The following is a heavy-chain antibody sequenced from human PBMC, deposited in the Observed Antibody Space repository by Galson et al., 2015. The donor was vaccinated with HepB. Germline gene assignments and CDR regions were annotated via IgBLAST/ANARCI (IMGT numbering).Heavy chain of an antibody. Sequence: CAISGDSVSSNNAAWNWIRQSPSRSLEWLGRTYYRSKWYHDYAVSVKGRLTISPDTSKNQFSLQLNSVTPEDSAVYYCAREDDAAVTTGLDYWGQGSLVTVSS. D-gene: IGHD4-17*01. CDR3: AREDDAAVTTGLDY. J-gene: IGHJ4*02. CDR1: GDSVSSNNAA. CDR2: TYYRSKWYH. V-gene: IGHV6-1*01.